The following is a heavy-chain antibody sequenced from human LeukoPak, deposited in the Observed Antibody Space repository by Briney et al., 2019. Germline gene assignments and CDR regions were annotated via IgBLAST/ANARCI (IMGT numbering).Heavy chain of an antibody. CDR3: ARLPLIATTRGGFDP. V-gene: IGHV4-59*08. J-gene: IGHJ5*02. CDR1: GGSISGYY. D-gene: IGHD1/OR15-1a*01. Sequence: SEALSLTCTVSGGSISGYYWSWIRQPPGKRLECIGYVYDTGATNYNPSLKSRFTISIDTSKNHFSLYLSSVTAADTAVYYCARLPLIATTRGGFDPWGQGTLVTVSS. CDR2: VYDTGAT.